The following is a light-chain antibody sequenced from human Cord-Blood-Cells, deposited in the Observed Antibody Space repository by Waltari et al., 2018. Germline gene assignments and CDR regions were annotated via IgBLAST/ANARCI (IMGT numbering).Light chain of an antibody. Sequence: DIVMTQSPDSLAVSLGERATINCKSSQSVLYSSNNKNYLAWYQQKPGQPPKLLIYGASTRESGVPDRFSGSGSGTDFTLTISSLQAEDVAVYYCQQYYSTPYTLGQGTKLEIK. CDR1: QSVLYSSNNKNY. CDR2: GAS. CDR3: QQYYSTPYT. V-gene: IGKV4-1*01. J-gene: IGKJ2*01.